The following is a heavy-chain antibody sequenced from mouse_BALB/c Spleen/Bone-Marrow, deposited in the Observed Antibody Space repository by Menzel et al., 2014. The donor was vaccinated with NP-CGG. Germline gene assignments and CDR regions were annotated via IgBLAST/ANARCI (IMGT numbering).Heavy chain of an antibody. CDR2: INPSNGGT. D-gene: IGHD4-1*01. CDR3: TGGRTWDFDY. J-gene: IGHJ2*01. Sequence: QVQLQQQSGAELVKPGASVKLSCKASGYTFTSYYMYWVKQRPGQGLEWIGEINPSNGGTNFNEKFKSRATLTVDKSSSTAYMQLSSLTSEDSAVYYCTGGRTWDFDYWGQGTTLTVSS. V-gene: IGHV1S81*02. CDR1: GYTFTSYY.